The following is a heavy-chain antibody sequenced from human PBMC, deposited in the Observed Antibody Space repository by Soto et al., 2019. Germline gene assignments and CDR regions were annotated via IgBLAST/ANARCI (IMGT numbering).Heavy chain of an antibody. Sequence: SVKVSCKAAGYTFSSYAISWVGRAPGQGVEWMGGIIPIFGTANYAQKFHGRAPIPADDSTSTAYTDLSSLRSEDTAVYYCPRHSDFWSCYSYYYYAMDVWGQGTTLTVSS. CDR1: GYTFSSYA. J-gene: IGHJ6*02. D-gene: IGHD3-3*01. V-gene: IGHV1-69*13. CDR3: PRHSDFWSCYSYYYYAMDV. CDR2: IIPIFGTA.